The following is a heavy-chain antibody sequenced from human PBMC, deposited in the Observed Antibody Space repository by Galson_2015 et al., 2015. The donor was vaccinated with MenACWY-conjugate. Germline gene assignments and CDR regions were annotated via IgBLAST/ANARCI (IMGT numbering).Heavy chain of an antibody. Sequence: QSGAAVTKPGEPLTISCTGSGYSFSTYWIAWVRQLPGKGLEWMGLISPGDSNTRYSPAFHGQVTISADKSISTAYLQLHSLQASDTAMYYCARHPPGGRGMDVWGQGTTVTVSS. V-gene: IGHV5-51*01. D-gene: IGHD1-26*01. CDR2: ISPGDSNT. J-gene: IGHJ6*02. CDR3: ARHPPGGRGMDV. CDR1: GYSFSTYW.